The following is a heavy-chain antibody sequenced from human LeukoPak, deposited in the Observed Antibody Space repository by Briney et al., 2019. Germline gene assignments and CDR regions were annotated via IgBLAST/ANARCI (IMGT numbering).Heavy chain of an antibody. D-gene: IGHD5-12*01. J-gene: IGHJ4*02. CDR2: IKEDGSEKK. Sequence: PGGSLRLSCAASGFTFSSYWMSWVRQAPGKGLERVANIKEDGSEKKYYEDSVKGRFTISRDNTKKSLYLQMNSLRAEDTAMYYCARGGYRYEYWGQGTLVTVSS. V-gene: IGHV3-7*04. CDR3: ARGGYRYEY. CDR1: GFTFSSYW.